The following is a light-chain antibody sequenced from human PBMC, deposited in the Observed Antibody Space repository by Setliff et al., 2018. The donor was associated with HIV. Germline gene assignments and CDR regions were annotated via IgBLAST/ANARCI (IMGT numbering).Light chain of an antibody. J-gene: IGLJ1*01. CDR2: AVS. Sequence: QSVLTQPASVSGSPGQSITISCTGSSSDVGGYNYVSWYQQHPGKAPKLMIYAVSNRPSGVSNRCSGSKSGNTASLSISVLQAEDEADYYCSSYTSSTPLYVFGTGTKVTVL. V-gene: IGLV2-14*03. CDR1: SSDVGGYNY. CDR3: SSYTSSTPLYV.